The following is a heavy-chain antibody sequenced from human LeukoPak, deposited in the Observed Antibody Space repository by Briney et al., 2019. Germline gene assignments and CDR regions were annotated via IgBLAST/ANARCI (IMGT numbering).Heavy chain of an antibody. Sequence: SETLSLTCTVSGGSISSYYWSWIRQPPGKGLEWIGYIYYSGSTYYNPSLKSRVTLSVDTSNNRFSLKLSSVTAADTAVYYCAGRGRGGISPYYFAYWGQGLLVTVSS. J-gene: IGHJ4*02. D-gene: IGHD3-10*01. CDR2: IYYSGST. CDR3: AGRGRGGISPYYFAY. V-gene: IGHV4-59*08. CDR1: GGSISSYY.